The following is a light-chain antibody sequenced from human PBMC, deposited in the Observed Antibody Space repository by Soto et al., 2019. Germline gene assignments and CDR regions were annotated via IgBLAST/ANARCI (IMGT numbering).Light chain of an antibody. V-gene: IGLV2-8*01. CDR3: SSHAGINNVV. CDR1: SSDVGGYNY. Sequence: QSVLTQPPSASGSPGQSVTISCTGTSSDVGGYNYVSWYQQHPGKAPKLMIYEVTKRPSGVPDRFSGSKSGNTASLTVSVLQAEDEADYYCSSHAGINNVVFGGGTKLTVL. CDR2: EVT. J-gene: IGLJ3*02.